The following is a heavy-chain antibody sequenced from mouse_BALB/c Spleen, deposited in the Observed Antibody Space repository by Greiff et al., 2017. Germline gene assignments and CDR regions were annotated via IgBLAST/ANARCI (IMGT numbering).Heavy chain of an antibody. V-gene: IGHV1-15*01. CDR2: IDPETGGT. CDR3: TRSVRRRYYAMDY. CDR1: GYTFTDYE. J-gene: IGHJ4*01. D-gene: IGHD2-14*01. Sequence: VKLVESGAELVRPGASVTLSCKASGYTFTDYEMHWVKQTPVHGLEWIGAIDPETGGTAYNQKFKGKATLTADKSSSKAYMELRSLTSEDSAVYYCTRSVRRRYYAMDYWGQGTSVTVSS.